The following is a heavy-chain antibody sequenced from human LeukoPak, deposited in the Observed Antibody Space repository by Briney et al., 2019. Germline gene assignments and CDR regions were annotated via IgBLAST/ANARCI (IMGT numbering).Heavy chain of an antibody. V-gene: IGHV4-34*01. CDR1: GGSFSGYY. CDR3: ARGRIAAAGTWAIPFMDV. D-gene: IGHD6-13*01. J-gene: IGHJ6*03. Sequence: SETLSLTCAVYGGSFSGYYWSWIRQPPGKGLEWIGEINHSGSTNYNPSLKSRVTISVDTSKNQFSLKLSSVTAADTAVYYCARGRIAAAGTWAIPFMDVWGKGTTVTVSS. CDR2: INHSGST.